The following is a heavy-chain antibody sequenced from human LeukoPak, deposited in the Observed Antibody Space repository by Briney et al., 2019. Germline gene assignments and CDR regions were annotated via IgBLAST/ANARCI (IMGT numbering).Heavy chain of an antibody. J-gene: IGHJ4*02. CDR3: TGSFGELTFFDY. V-gene: IGHV3-49*04. D-gene: IGHD3-10*01. CDR1: GFTFGDYG. Sequence: GSLRLSCTASGFTFGDYGMSWVRQAPRKGLEWVGFIRSKAYGGTTEYAASVKGRFTISRDDSKSIAYLQMNSLKTEDTAVYYCTGSFGELTFFDYWGQGTLVTVSS. CDR2: IRSKAYGGTT.